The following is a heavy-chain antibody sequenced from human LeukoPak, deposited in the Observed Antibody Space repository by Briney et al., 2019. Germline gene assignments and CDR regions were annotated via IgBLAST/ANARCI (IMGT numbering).Heavy chain of an antibody. J-gene: IGHJ6*02. CDR2: ITTAGDT. CDR1: GFTFSTYD. CDR3: ARDKDSYGMDV. V-gene: IGHV3-13*01. Sequence: PGGSLRLSCAASGFTFSTYDMHWVRHATGKGLEWVSTITTAGDTYYPGSVKGRFTISRENAKNSLFLQMNSLRAEDTAVYFCARDKDSYGMDVWGQGTTVTVSS.